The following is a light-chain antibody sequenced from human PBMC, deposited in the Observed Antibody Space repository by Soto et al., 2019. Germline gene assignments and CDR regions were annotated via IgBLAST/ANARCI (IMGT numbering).Light chain of an antibody. V-gene: IGKV1-39*01. CDR1: QSISSY. J-gene: IGKJ4*01. Sequence: SQMTQSPFPLPAAVWDRVTLACPASQSISSYLNWYQQKPGKAPKLLIYAASSLQSGVPSRFSGSGSGTDFTLTISSLQPEDFATYYCQQSYSTLPLTFGGGTKVDIK. CDR3: QQSYSTLPLT. CDR2: AAS.